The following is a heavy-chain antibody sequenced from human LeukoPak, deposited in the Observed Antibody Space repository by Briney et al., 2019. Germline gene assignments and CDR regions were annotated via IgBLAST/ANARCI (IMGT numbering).Heavy chain of an antibody. CDR3: ARGSTTREYSSGSAFDY. J-gene: IGHJ4*02. V-gene: IGHV3-30-3*01. CDR1: GFTFSSYA. CDR2: ISYDGSNK. D-gene: IGHD6-19*01. Sequence: GGSLRLSCAASGFTFSSYAMHWVRQAPGKGLEWVAVISYDGSNKYYADSVKGRFTISRDNSKNTLYLQMNSLRAEDTAVYYCARGSTTREYSSGSAFDYWGQGTLVTVSS.